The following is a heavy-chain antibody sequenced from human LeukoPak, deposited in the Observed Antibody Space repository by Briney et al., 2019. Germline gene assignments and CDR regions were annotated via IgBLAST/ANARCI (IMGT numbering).Heavy chain of an antibody. Sequence: GGSLRLSCAASGFTFSSYSMNWVRQAPGKGLEWVSFISSSSSYIYYADSVKGRFTISRDNAKNSLYLQMNSLRAEDTAVYYCARGQSYYYGMDVWGQGTTVTVSS. V-gene: IGHV3-21*01. CDR3: ARGQSYYYGMDV. J-gene: IGHJ6*02. CDR2: ISSSSSYI. CDR1: GFTFSSYS.